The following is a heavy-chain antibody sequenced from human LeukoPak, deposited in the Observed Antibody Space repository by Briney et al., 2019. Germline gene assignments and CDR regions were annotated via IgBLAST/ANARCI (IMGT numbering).Heavy chain of an antibody. V-gene: IGHV3-23*01. CDR3: AKRQFNSGETVDPGSLDY. CDR2: ISGSESNS. J-gene: IGHJ4*02. CDR1: GFTFNNFA. D-gene: IGHD4/OR15-4a*01. Sequence: PGGSLRLSCAASGFTFNNFAVSWVREAPGKGLEWVSLISGSESNSYYADSVKGRFTISRDNSKNTLYLDMNTLSAEDTAMYYCAKRQFNSGETVDPGSLDYWGQGTLVTVSS.